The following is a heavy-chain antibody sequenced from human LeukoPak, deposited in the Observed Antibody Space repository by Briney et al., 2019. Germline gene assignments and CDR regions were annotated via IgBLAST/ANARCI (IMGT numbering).Heavy chain of an antibody. Sequence: SETLSLTCTVSGGSISSYYWSWIRQPPGKGLEWIGYIYYSGSTNYNPSLKRRVTISVDTSKNQFSLKLSSVTAADTAVYYCARGVPWGSYYAFYYYGMDVWGQGTTVTVSS. D-gene: IGHD3-10*01. J-gene: IGHJ6*02. CDR3: ARGVPWGSYYAFYYYGMDV. CDR1: GGSISSYY. CDR2: IYYSGST. V-gene: IGHV4-59*01.